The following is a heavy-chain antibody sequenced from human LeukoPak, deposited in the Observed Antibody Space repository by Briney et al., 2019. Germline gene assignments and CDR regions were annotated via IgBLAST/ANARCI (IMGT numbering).Heavy chain of an antibody. D-gene: IGHD6-19*01. V-gene: IGHV3-30*02. Sequence: PGGSLRLSCAASGFTFSSYGMHWVRQAPGKGLEWVAFIRYDGSNKYYADSVKGRFTISRDNSKNTPYLQMNSLRAEDTAVYYCAKVHLSPSGWYYFDYWGQGTLVTVSS. J-gene: IGHJ4*02. CDR1: GFTFSSYG. CDR2: IRYDGSNK. CDR3: AKVHLSPSGWYYFDY.